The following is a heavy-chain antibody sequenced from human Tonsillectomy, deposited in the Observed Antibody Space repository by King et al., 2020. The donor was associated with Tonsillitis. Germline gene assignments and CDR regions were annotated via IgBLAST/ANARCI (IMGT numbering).Heavy chain of an antibody. D-gene: IGHD6-6*01. CDR3: ARERFEGQLLNNAFDY. CDR1: GGSFSGDY. Sequence: QVQLQQWGAGLLKPSETLSLTCGVYGGSFSGDYWSWVRQPPGKRLEWIGEITHSGSTNYNPSLKSRVTISVDTSKNQFSLKLTSVTAADTAVYFCARERFEGQLLNNAFDYWGQGTLVTVSS. J-gene: IGHJ4*02. CDR2: ITHSGST. V-gene: IGHV4-34*01.